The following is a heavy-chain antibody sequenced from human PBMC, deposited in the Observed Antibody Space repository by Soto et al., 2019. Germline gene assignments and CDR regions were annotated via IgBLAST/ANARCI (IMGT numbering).Heavy chain of an antibody. CDR2: ISGSGGST. CDR1: GFTFSSYA. CDR3: ALSMVNMKFDY. J-gene: IGHJ4*02. V-gene: IGHV3-23*01. Sequence: HPVGSLRLSCAASGFTFSSYAMSWVRQAPGKGLEWVSAISGSGGSTYYADSVKGRFTISRDNSKNTLYLQMNSLRAEDTAVYYYALSMVNMKFDYRGQGTLVTVSS. D-gene: IGHD2-21*01.